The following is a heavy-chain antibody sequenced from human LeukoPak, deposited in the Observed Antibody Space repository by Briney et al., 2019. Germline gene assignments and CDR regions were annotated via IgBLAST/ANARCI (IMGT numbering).Heavy chain of an antibody. V-gene: IGHV4-61*01. Sequence: SETLSLTCTVSGGSISSSSHSWGWIRQPPGKGLEWIGYVSDRGGTNYNPSLKSRVTISVDTSKNQFSLKLRSVTAADTAVYYCARDGGYDRPGIDYWGQGTLVTVSS. CDR2: VSDRGGT. D-gene: IGHD5-12*01. J-gene: IGHJ4*02. CDR3: ARDGGYDRPGIDY. CDR1: GGSISSSSHS.